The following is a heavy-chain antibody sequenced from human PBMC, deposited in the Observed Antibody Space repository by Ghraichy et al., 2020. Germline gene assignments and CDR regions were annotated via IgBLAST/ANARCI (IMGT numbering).Heavy chain of an antibody. J-gene: IGHJ4*02. CDR1: GFTFNDYA. CDR2: MNWNSGSI. V-gene: IGHV3-9*01. D-gene: IGHD1-26*01. Sequence: GGSLRLSCAASGFTFNDYAMHWVRQAPGKGLEWVSGMNWNSGSIDYADSVKGRFTIFRDNAKNSLYLQMNNLRGEDTALYYCAKDISVGAAPYYFDYWGQGTLVAVSS. CDR3: AKDISVGAAPYYFDY.